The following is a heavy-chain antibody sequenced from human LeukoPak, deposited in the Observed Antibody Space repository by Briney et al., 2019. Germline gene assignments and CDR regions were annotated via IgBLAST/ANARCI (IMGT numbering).Heavy chain of an antibody. CDR3: ARVRLLWFGELSVPYYYYGMDV. J-gene: IGHJ6*02. CDR2: INHSGST. CDR1: GGSFSGYY. D-gene: IGHD3-10*01. V-gene: IGHV4-34*01. Sequence: SETLSLTCAVYGGSFSGYYWSWIRQPPGKGLEWIGEINHSGSTNYNPSLKSRVTISVDTSKNQFSLKLSSVTAVDTAVYYCARVRLLWFGELSVPYYYYGMDVWGQGTTVTVSS.